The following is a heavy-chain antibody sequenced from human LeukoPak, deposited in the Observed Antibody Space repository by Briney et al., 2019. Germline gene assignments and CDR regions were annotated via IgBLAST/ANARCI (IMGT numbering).Heavy chain of an antibody. D-gene: IGHD3-22*01. J-gene: IGHJ3*02. CDR2: INQDGSAK. CDR3: ARGDYYDSSGDYTDAFDI. Sequence: GGSLRLSCAASGFTFSSYWMSCVRQAPGKGRECAANINQDGSAKYYVDSVKGRFTMSRDNAKNSVYLQMNNLRAEDTALYYCARGDYYDSSGDYTDAFDICGQGTMVTVSS. V-gene: IGHV3-7*01. CDR1: GFTFSSYW.